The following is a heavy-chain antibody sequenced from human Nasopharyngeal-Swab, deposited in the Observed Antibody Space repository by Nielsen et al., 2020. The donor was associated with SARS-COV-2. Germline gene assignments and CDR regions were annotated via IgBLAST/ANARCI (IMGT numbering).Heavy chain of an antibody. CDR1: GFSLSTSGVG. Sequence: SGPTLVKPTQTLTLTCTFSGFSLSTSGVGVGWIRQPPGKALEWLALIYWDDDKRYSSSLKSRLTITKDTSKNQMVLTLTNMDPVDTATYYCAHKGDSSAYFDYWGQGTLVTVS. D-gene: IGHD3-22*01. V-gene: IGHV2-5*02. CDR2: IYWDDDK. J-gene: IGHJ4*02. CDR3: AHKGDSSAYFDY.